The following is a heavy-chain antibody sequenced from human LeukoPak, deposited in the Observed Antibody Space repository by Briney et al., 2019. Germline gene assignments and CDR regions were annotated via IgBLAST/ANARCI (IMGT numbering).Heavy chain of an antibody. D-gene: IGHD4-11*01. CDR1: GFTFSLYW. CDR2: IKGGESST. Sequence: GGSLRLSCAASGFTFSLYWMRWVGQAPGKGLEWVSPIKGGESSTNYADFVKGRFTISRDNAKNSLYLQMNSLRAEDTAVYYCARDKGTVTPRGYYYDMDVWGKGTTVTVSS. CDR3: ARDKGTVTPRGYYYDMDV. J-gene: IGHJ6*03. V-gene: IGHV3-74*01.